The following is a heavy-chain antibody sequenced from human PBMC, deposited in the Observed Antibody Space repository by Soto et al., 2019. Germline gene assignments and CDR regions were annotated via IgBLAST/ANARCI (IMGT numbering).Heavy chain of an antibody. D-gene: IGHD3-3*01. J-gene: IGHJ6*02. Sequence: ASVKVSCKASGGTFSSYAISWVRQAPGQGLEWMGGIIPIFGTANYAQKFQGRVTITADESTSTAYMELSSLRSEDTAVYYCARDSSDSTTYYDFWSGYPPYYYYGMDVWGQGTTVTVPS. V-gene: IGHV1-69*13. CDR2: IIPIFGTA. CDR1: GGTFSSYA. CDR3: ARDSSDSTTYYDFWSGYPPYYYYGMDV.